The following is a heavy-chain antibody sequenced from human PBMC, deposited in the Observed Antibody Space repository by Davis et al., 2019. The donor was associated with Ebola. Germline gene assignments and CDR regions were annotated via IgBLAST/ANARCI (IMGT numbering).Heavy chain of an antibody. Sequence: ASVKVSCKASGYTFTSYGISWVRQAPGQGLEWMGWISAYNGNTNYAQKLQGRVTMTRDTSITTAYMELSSLTFDDTAVYFCTRGIARRQLGSWFDPWGQGTLVTVSS. V-gene: IGHV1-18*01. CDR2: ISAYNGNT. CDR1: GYTFTSYG. J-gene: IGHJ5*02. CDR3: TRGIARRQLGSWFDP. D-gene: IGHD6-6*01.